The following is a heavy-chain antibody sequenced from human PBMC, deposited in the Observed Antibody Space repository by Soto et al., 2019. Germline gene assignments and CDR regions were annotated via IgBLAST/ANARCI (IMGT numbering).Heavy chain of an antibody. D-gene: IGHD3-9*01. J-gene: IGHJ4*02. CDR3: ARDLPVYYDMWDY. Sequence: GASVKVSCKASGYIFVNYGIAWVRQAPGQGLEWMGWISAYNGNTNYAQKLQGRVTMTTDTSTSTAYMELRSLRSGDTAVYYCARDLPVYYDMWDYWGQGTLVTVSS. V-gene: IGHV1-18*01. CDR1: GYIFVNYG. CDR2: ISAYNGNT.